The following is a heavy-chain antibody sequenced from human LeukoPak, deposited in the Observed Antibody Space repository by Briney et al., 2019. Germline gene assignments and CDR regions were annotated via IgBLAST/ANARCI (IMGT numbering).Heavy chain of an antibody. V-gene: IGHV4-4*07. CDR3: ASCEAVAGKDYYYMDV. Sequence: SETLSLTCTVSGGSISSYYWSWIRQPAGKGLEWIGRIYTSGSTNYNPSLKSRVTMSVDTSKNQFSLKLSSVTAADTAVYYCASCEAVAGKDYYYMDVWGKGTTVTVSS. J-gene: IGHJ6*03. CDR1: GGSISSYY. D-gene: IGHD6-19*01. CDR2: IYTSGST.